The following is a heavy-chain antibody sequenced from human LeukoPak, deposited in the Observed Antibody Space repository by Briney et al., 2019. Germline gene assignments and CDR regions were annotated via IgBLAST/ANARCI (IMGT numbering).Heavy chain of an antibody. CDR1: GFTFSDYY. J-gene: IGHJ3*02. D-gene: IGHD3-22*01. V-gene: IGHV3-11*04. CDR2: ITTSGSSI. CDR3: ARAKYDSSGYYYSGFDI. Sequence: PGGSLRLSCAASGFTFSDYYMGWIRQAPGKGLEWVSYITTSGSSIYYADSVKGRFTVSRDNAKKSLYLQMNSLRAEDTAVYYCARAKYDSSGYYYSGFDIWGQGTMVTVSS.